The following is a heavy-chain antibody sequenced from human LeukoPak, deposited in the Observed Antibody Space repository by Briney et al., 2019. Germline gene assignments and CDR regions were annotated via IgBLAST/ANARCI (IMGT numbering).Heavy chain of an antibody. V-gene: IGHV4-30-2*01. CDR3: ARDLLHWFDP. J-gene: IGHJ5*02. Sequence: SETLSLTCAVSGGSISSGGYSWSWIRQPPGKGLEWIGYIYHSGSTYYSPSLKSRVTISVDRSKNQFSLKLSSVTAADTAVYYCARDLLHWFDPWGQGTLVTVSS. CDR1: GGSISSGGYS. CDR2: IYHSGST.